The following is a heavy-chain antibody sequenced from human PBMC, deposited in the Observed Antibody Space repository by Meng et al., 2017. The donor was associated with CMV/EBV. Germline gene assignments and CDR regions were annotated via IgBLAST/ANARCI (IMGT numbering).Heavy chain of an antibody. CDR2: ISSSGSTI. D-gene: IGHD3-3*01. V-gene: IGHV3-48*03. J-gene: IGHJ4*02. CDR1: GFTFSSYE. Sequence: GGSLRLSCAASGFTFSSYEMNWVRQAPGKGLEWVSYISSSGSTIYYADSVKGRFTISRDNAKNSLYLQMNSLRAEDTAVYYCARGLRFLEWLSTSNFDYWDQGTLVTVSS. CDR3: ARGLRFLEWLSTSNFDY.